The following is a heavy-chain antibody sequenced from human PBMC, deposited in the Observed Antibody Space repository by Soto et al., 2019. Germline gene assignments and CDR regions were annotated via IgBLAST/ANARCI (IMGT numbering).Heavy chain of an antibody. CDR1: GGTFSSYA. J-gene: IGHJ6*02. CDR2: IIPIFGTA. V-gene: IGHV1-69*12. CDR3: AQCLLGVNYYYGMDV. D-gene: IGHD3-16*01. Sequence: QVQLVQSGAEVKKPGSSVKVSCKASGGTFSSYAINWVRQAPGQGLEWMGGIIPIFGTADYEQKFQGRVTITADQSTSTAYMELSSLSSEDTAVYYCAQCLLGVNYYYGMDVWGQGTTVTVSS.